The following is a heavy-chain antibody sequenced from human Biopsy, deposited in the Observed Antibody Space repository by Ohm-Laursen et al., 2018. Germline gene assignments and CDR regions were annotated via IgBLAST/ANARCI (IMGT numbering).Heavy chain of an antibody. CDR3: TRGGYYYDSLAYYYWFDP. Sequence: ASVKVSCKASGYTFTGYHVHWVRQAPGQGLEWMEWISAKTGDTNYAQKFQGRVTMTRDTSISTAYVDLSSLRSDDTAVYYCTRGGYYYDSLAYYYWFDPWGQGTLVTVSS. J-gene: IGHJ5*02. CDR2: ISAKTGDT. V-gene: IGHV1-2*02. CDR1: GYTFTGYH. D-gene: IGHD3-22*01.